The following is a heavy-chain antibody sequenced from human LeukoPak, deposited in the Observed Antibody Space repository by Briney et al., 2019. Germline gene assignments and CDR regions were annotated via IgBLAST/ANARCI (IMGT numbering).Heavy chain of an antibody. V-gene: IGHV4-59*01. CDR2: IYYSGST. CDR1: GGSISNYY. J-gene: IGHJ5*02. D-gene: IGHD4-17*01. CDR3: ARQSTVTTYWDWFDP. Sequence: SETLSLTCTVSGGSISNYYWSWIRQPPGKGLEWIGYIYYSGSTNYNPSLKSRVTISVDTSKNQFSLKLSSVTAADTAVYYCARQSTVTTYWDWFDPWGQGTLVTVSS.